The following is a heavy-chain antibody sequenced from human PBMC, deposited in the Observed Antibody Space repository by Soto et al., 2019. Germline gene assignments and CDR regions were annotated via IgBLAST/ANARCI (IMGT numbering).Heavy chain of an antibody. CDR1: GFTFSDHY. CDR3: ALTVTRDV. V-gene: IGHV3-72*01. J-gene: IGHJ6*02. CDR2: TRNKANSYTT. Sequence: EVQLVESGGGLVQPGGSLRLSCAASGFTFSDHYMDWVRQAPGKGLEWVGRTRNKANSYTTEYAASVKGRFTISRDDSKNSLYLQMNSLKTEDTAVYYCALTVTRDVWGQGTTVTGSS. D-gene: IGHD4-17*01.